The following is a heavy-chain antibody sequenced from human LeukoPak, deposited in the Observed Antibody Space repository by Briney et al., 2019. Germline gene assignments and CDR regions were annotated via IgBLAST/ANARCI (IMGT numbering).Heavy chain of an antibody. CDR3: AKDKSYSSGWSGGLDY. D-gene: IGHD6-19*01. CDR1: GFTFDDYA. Sequence: GGSLRLSCAASGFTFDDYAMHWVRQAPGKGLEWVSGISWNSGSIGYADSVEGRFTISRDNAKNSLYLQMNSLRAEDTALYYCAKDKSYSSGWSGGLDYWGQGTLVTVSS. V-gene: IGHV3-9*01. J-gene: IGHJ4*02. CDR2: ISWNSGSI.